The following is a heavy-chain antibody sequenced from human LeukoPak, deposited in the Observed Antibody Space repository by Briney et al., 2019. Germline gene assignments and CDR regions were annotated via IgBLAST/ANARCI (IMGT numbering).Heavy chain of an antibody. J-gene: IGHJ4*02. V-gene: IGHV3-9*01. CDR3: AKAYYYDSSGPFGGYFDS. D-gene: IGHD3-22*01. Sequence: GGSLRLSCAASGFTFDDYAMHWVRQAPGKGLEWVSGISWNSGSIGYADSVKGRFTISRDNAKPSLYLKMNSLRAEDTALYYCAKAYYYDSSGPFGGYFDSWGQGTLVTVSS. CDR2: ISWNSGSI. CDR1: GFTFDDYA.